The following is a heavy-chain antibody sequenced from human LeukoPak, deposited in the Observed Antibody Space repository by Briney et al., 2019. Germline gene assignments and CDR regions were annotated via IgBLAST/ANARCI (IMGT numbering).Heavy chain of an antibody. CDR3: ARGFRGGNLEVAGRGGYNWFDP. V-gene: IGHV4-59*01. D-gene: IGHD6-19*01. J-gene: IGHJ5*02. Sequence: SETLSLTCAVCGGSISSYYWSWIRQPPGKGLEWIGYIYYSGSTNYNPSLKSRVTISVDTSKNQFSLKLSSVTAADTAVYYCARGFRGGNLEVAGRGGYNWFDPWGQGTLVTVSS. CDR2: IYYSGST. CDR1: GGSISSYY.